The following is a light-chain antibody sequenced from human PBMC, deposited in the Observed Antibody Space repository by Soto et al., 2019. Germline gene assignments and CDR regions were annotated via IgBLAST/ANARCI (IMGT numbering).Light chain of an antibody. CDR2: DVS. J-gene: IGLJ2*01. Sequence: QSALTQPRSVSESPGQSVTISCTGTSSDVGGYNYVSGYQHHPGKAPKLMIYDVSKRPSGVPDRFSGSKSGNTASLTISGLQAEDEADYYCCSYAGSYSVVFGGGTKVTVL. CDR3: CSYAGSYSVV. CDR1: SSDVGGYNY. V-gene: IGLV2-11*01.